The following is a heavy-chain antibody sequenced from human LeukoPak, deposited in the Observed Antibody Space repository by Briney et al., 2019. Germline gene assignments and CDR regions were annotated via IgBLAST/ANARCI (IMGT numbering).Heavy chain of an antibody. Sequence: ASVKVSCKASGYTFTNYGISWVRQAPGQGLEWMGWINPNSGGTNYAQKFQGRVAMARDTSISTAYMELSRLRSDDTAVYYCARASITIFGVVIPNAFDIWGQGTMVTVSS. V-gene: IGHV1-2*02. CDR2: INPNSGGT. D-gene: IGHD3-3*01. CDR1: GYTFTNYG. J-gene: IGHJ3*02. CDR3: ARASITIFGVVIPNAFDI.